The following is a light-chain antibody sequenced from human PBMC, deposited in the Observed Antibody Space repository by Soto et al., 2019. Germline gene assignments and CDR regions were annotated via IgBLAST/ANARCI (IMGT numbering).Light chain of an antibody. CDR1: SSNIGRNP. J-gene: IGLJ2*01. Sequence: QSVLTQPPSASGTPGQRVTISCSGGSSNIGRNPVNWYLQLPGTAPKLLIYTHDRRPSGVPDRVSASKSGTSASLTISGLQSEDEADYYCATWDDSLYGMVFGGGTKVTVL. CDR3: ATWDDSLYGMV. CDR2: THD. V-gene: IGLV1-44*01.